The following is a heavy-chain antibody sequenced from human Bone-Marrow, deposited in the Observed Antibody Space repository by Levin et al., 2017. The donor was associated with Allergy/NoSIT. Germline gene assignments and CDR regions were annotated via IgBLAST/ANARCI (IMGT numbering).Heavy chain of an antibody. D-gene: IGHD6-19*01. Sequence: GESLKISCTVSGYKFTDYYIHWIRQTPGQGLEWIGWIDPTRGDTKFAEKFHARVVLTMNSSISTAYMELGRLRFDDTALYYCAREVAAVPGMALGWFDPWGQGIPVTVSS. CDR1: GYKFTDYY. CDR2: IDPTRGDT. V-gene: IGHV1-2*02. J-gene: IGHJ5*02. CDR3: AREVAAVPGMALGWFDP.